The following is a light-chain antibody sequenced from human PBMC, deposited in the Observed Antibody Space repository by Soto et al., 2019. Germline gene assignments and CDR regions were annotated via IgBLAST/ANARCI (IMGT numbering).Light chain of an antibody. J-gene: IGKJ4*01. Sequence: DIQMTQSPSSLSASVGDRVTITCQASQDISNYLNCYQQKPRKAPKLLIYDESNLETGVPSRFSGSGSGTDFTFTISSLQPEDIATYYCQQYDNLALTFGGGTKVEIK. CDR2: DES. V-gene: IGKV1-33*01. CDR3: QQYDNLALT. CDR1: QDISNY.